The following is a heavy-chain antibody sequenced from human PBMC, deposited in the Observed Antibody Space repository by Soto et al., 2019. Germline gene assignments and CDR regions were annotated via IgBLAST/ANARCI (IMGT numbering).Heavy chain of an antibody. Sequence: QVQLQESGPGLVKPSETLSLTCTVSGGSISSYYWSWIRQPAGKGLEWIGRIYTSGSTNYNPSLKSRVTMSVDTSKNQFSLKLSSVTAADTAVYYCARGEGYYDFWSGYRYCMDVWGQWTTVTVSS. D-gene: IGHD3-3*01. CDR3: ARGEGYYDFWSGYRYCMDV. J-gene: IGHJ6*02. CDR1: GGSISSYY. V-gene: IGHV4-4*07. CDR2: IYTSGST.